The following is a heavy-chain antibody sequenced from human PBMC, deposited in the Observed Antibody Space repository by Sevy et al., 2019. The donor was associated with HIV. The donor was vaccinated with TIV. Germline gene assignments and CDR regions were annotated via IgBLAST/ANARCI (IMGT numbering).Heavy chain of an antibody. J-gene: IGHJ4*02. CDR3: ARHGWGYSSSSHFDY. V-gene: IGHV4-39*01. Sequence: SETLSLTCTVSGGSISSSSYYWGWIRQPPGKRQEWIGSIYYSGSTYYNPSLKSRVTISVDTSKNQFSLKLSSVTAADTAVYYCARHGWGYSSSSHFDYWGQGTLVTVSS. D-gene: IGHD6-6*01. CDR2: IYYSGST. CDR1: GGSISSSSYY.